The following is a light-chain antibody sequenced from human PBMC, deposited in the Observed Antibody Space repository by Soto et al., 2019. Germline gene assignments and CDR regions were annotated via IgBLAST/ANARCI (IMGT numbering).Light chain of an antibody. CDR1: QSVSSN. Sequence: IVMTQSPATLSVSPGERATLSCRASQSVSSNLAWYQQKPGQAPRLLIYGASTRATGIQARYSGSGSGTEFTLTISNLQAEDFEVYYCQQYNNWPLTVGGGTKVEIK. V-gene: IGKV3-15*01. CDR2: GAS. J-gene: IGKJ4*02. CDR3: QQYNNWPLT.